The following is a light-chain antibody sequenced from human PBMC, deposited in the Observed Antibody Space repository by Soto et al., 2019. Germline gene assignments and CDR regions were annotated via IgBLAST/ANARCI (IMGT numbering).Light chain of an antibody. CDR2: EVN. J-gene: IGLJ2*01. CDR1: SSDIGYYNY. V-gene: IGLV2-8*01. Sequence: QSALTQPPSVSGSPGQSVTISCTGTSSDIGYYNYVSWYQQHPGKAPKLMIFEVNTRPSGVPDRFSGSRSGNTASLTVSGLQAEDEASYYCSSHAGRNKYVIFGGGTKLTVL. CDR3: SSHAGRNKYVI.